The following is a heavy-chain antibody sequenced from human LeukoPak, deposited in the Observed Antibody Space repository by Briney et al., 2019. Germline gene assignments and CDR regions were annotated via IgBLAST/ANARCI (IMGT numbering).Heavy chain of an antibody. CDR3: ARDQRDGYLGFYFDY. J-gene: IGHJ4*02. CDR2: IYYSGST. D-gene: IGHD5-24*01. CDR1: GGSVSSSSYY. V-gene: IGHV4-61*01. Sequence: SETLSLTCTVSGGSVSSSSYYWSWIRQPPGKGLEWIRYIYYSGSTNYNPSLKSRVTISIDTSKNQFSLKLSSVTAADTAVYYCARDQRDGYLGFYFDYWGQGTLVTVSS.